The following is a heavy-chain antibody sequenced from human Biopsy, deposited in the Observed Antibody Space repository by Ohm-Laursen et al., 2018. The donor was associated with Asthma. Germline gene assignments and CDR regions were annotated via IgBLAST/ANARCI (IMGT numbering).Heavy chain of an antibody. CDR1: GFTFSYYG. Sequence: SLRLPCTASGFTFSYYGMHWVRQAPGKGLEWVAVIWYDGTNKYYGDSVKGRFTISRDNSKNTLYLQMNTLSAEDTAVYYCAKVQAEYYYYYDVDVWGQGTTVTVSS. CDR2: IWYDGTNK. D-gene: IGHD4-11*01. CDR3: AKVQAEYYYYYDVDV. J-gene: IGHJ6*02. V-gene: IGHV3-33*06.